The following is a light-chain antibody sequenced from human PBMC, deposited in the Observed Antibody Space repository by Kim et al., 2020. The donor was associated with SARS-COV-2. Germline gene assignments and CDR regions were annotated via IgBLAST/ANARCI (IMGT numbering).Light chain of an antibody. J-gene: IGLJ1*01. Sequence: GQRFTTSCSGSSSNIGSNYVYWYQQLPGTAPKLLIYRNNQRPSGVPDRFSGSKSGTSASLAISGLRSEDEADYYCAAWDDSLSGYVFGTGTKVTVL. V-gene: IGLV1-47*01. CDR2: RNN. CDR3: AAWDDSLSGYV. CDR1: SSNIGSNY.